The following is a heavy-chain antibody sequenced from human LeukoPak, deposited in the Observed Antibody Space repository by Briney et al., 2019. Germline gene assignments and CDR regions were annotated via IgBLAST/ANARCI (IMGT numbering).Heavy chain of an antibody. V-gene: IGHV3-7*01. Sequence: GRSLRLSSAASAFIFSSYWMSWDRQAPGNGLEWVANIKKDGSEKYYVDSVKGRFTISRDKAKNSLYLQMNSLRAEDTAVYYCARDLYRIVVVPHDFDYWGQGTLVTVSA. D-gene: IGHD3-22*01. J-gene: IGHJ4*02. CDR3: ARDLYRIVVVPHDFDY. CDR1: AFIFSSYW. CDR2: IKKDGSEK.